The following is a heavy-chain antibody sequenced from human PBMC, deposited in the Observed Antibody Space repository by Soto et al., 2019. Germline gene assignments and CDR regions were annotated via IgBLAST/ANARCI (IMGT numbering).Heavy chain of an antibody. CDR3: ARVMCLTGGVTLVCDNYYGMDV. CDR1: GDSFNDYY. J-gene: IGHJ6*02. V-gene: IGHV1-2*02. D-gene: IGHD3-9*01. Sequence: ASVKVSCKTSGDSFNDYYIHWVRQAPGQGLEWIGWNNPNGGATKYAQKFQGRVTVTRDTSIRTVYMELSRLRSDDTAVYYCARVMCLTGGVTLVCDNYYGMDVWGQGTTVTVSS. CDR2: NNPNGGAT.